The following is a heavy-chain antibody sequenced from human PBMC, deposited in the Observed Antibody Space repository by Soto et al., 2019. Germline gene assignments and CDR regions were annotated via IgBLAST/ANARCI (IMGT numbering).Heavy chain of an antibody. D-gene: IGHD2-21*02. Sequence: EVQLLESGGGLVQPGGSLRLSCAASGFTFSSYAMSWVRQAPGKGLEWVSAISGSGGSTYYADSVKGRFTISSDNSKNTLYLQMNSLRAEDTAVYSCAKGRRVTALYYYYGMDVWGQGTTVTVSS. J-gene: IGHJ6*02. CDR3: AKGRRVTALYYYYGMDV. CDR2: ISGSGGST. CDR1: GFTFSSYA. V-gene: IGHV3-23*01.